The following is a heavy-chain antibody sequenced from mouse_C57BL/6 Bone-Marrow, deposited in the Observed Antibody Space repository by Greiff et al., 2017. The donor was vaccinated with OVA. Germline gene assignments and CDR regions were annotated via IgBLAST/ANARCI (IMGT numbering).Heavy chain of an antibody. V-gene: IGHV5-4*01. D-gene: IGHD1-1*01. CDR2: ISDGGSYT. Sequence: EVQLVESGGGLVKPGGSLKLSCAASGFTFSSYAMSWVRQTPEKRLEWVATISDGGSYTYYPDNVKGRFTISRDNAKNNLYLQMSQLKSEDTAMYYCARVDYYGMGFAYWGQGTLVTVSA. J-gene: IGHJ3*01. CDR1: GFTFSSYA. CDR3: ARVDYYGMGFAY.